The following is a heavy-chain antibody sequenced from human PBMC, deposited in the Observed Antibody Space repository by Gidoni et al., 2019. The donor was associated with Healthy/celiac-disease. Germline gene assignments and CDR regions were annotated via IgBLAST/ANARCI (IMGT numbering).Heavy chain of an antibody. V-gene: IGHV3-21*01. J-gene: IGHJ4*02. Sequence: EVQLVESGGGLVTPGGSLRPSCAASGSTCGSYSMNWVRQAPGKGLEWVSSISSSSSYIYYADSAQSRCTITRVNAKNSLYLQMLSLGAEDTAVDYCSRGGLYYYDSSGYPTDYWGQGTLVTVSS. CDR3: SRGGLYYYDSSGYPTDY. CDR2: ISSSSSYI. CDR1: GSTCGSYS. D-gene: IGHD3-22*01.